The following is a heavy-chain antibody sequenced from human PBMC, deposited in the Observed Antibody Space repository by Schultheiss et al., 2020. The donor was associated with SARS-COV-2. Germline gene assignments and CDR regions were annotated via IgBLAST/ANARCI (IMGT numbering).Heavy chain of an antibody. CDR2: ISSSGSTI. CDR1: GFTFSSYA. V-gene: IGHV3-48*04. CDR3: AKAKIVAPDY. J-gene: IGHJ4*02. Sequence: GESLKISCAASGFTFSSYAMNWVRQAPGKGLEWVSYISSSGSTIYYADSVKGRFTISRDNAKNSLYLQMNSLRAEDTAVYYCAKAKIVAPDYWGQGTLVTVSS. D-gene: IGHD3-22*01.